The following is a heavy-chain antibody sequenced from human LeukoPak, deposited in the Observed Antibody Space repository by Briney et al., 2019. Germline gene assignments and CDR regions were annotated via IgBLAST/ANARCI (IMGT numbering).Heavy chain of an antibody. Sequence: SETLSLTCTVSGGSISSYYWSWIRQPPGKGLEWIGYFYYSGSTNYNPSLKSRVTISVDTSKNQFSLKLNSVTAADTAVYYCARTTEDCSSTSCYQYWFDPWGQGTLVTVSS. CDR3: ARTTEDCSSTSCYQYWFDP. CDR1: GGSISSYY. D-gene: IGHD2-2*01. J-gene: IGHJ5*02. V-gene: IGHV4-59*01. CDR2: FYYSGST.